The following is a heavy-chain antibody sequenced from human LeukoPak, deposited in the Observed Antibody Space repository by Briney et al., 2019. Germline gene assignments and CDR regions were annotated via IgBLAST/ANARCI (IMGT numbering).Heavy chain of an antibody. D-gene: IGHD3-3*01. CDR1: GFTFDDYA. J-gene: IGHJ4*02. Sequence: GGSLRLSCAASGFTFDDYAMYWVRQAPGKGLEWVSGISWNSGSIGYADSVKGRFTISRDNAKNSLYLQMNRLRAEDTAVYYCARDPTYYDFWSGYYGEDYFDYWGQGTLVTVSP. CDR2: ISWNSGSI. V-gene: IGHV3-9*01. CDR3: ARDPTYYDFWSGYYGEDYFDY.